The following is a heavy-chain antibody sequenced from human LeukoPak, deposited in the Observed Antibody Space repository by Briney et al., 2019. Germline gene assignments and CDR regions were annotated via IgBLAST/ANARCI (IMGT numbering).Heavy chain of an antibody. V-gene: IGHV3-74*01. CDR1: GFTFSTYW. J-gene: IGHJ1*01. CDR2: ITRGGDT. Sequence: GGSLRLSCAASGFTFSTYWMHWVRHALGKGLGWVSRITRGGDTNHAASVKGRLTISRDNAKKTVSLQMNSLRPEDTGVYYCASAPSEIGGYYPEYFRHWGQGTLVTVSS. CDR3: ASAPSEIGGYYPEYFRH. D-gene: IGHD3-22*01.